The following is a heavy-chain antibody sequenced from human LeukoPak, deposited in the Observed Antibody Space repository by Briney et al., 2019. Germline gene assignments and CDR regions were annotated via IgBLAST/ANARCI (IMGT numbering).Heavy chain of an antibody. V-gene: IGHV3-66*01. CDR1: GFTVNTKY. CDR2: IYSGGST. CDR3: ARGYDWNDYYFDY. Sequence: PGGSLRLSCVVSGFTVNTKYMTWVRQAPGKGLEWVSVIYSGGSTYYADSVRGRFTISRDNSKNTLYLQMNSPRAEDTAVYYCARGYDWNDYYFDYWGQGTLVTVSS. D-gene: IGHD1-1*01. J-gene: IGHJ4*02.